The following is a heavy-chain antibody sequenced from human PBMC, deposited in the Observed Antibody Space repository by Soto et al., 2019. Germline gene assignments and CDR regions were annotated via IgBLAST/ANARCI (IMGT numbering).Heavy chain of an antibody. D-gene: IGHD4-17*01. V-gene: IGHV4-34*01. CDR2: INHSGST. CDR3: AAGSYGDYTFDY. Sequence: SETLSLTCAVYGGSFSGYYWSWIRQPPGKGLEWIGEINHSGSTNYNPSLKSRVTISVDTSKNQFSLKLSSVTAADTAVYYCAAGSYGDYTFDYWGQGTLVTVSS. CDR1: GGSFSGYY. J-gene: IGHJ4*02.